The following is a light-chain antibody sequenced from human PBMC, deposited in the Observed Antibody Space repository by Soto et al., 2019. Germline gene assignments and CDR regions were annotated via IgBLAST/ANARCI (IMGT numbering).Light chain of an antibody. J-gene: IGKJ1*01. CDR3: QQYDGSSRT. CDR2: GAS. Sequence: ETVLTQSPGTLSLSPGERATLSCRASQSVSSNYLAWYQQKFGQPPRLLIYGASTRATGTPDRFSGSGSGTDFTLTISRLEPADFAVYYCQQYDGSSRTFGQGTKVEIK. V-gene: IGKV3-20*01. CDR1: QSVSSNY.